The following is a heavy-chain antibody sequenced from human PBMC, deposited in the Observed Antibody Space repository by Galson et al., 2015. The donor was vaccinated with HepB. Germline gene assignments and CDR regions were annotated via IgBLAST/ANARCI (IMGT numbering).Heavy chain of an antibody. Sequence: SLRLSCAASGFTFSGYYMNWVRQAPGKGLEWVSYISSSSSYTNYADSVKGRFTISRDNAKNSLYLQMNSLRAEDTAVYYCARGRGYCSGGSCRYWYFDLWGRGTLVTVSS. V-gene: IGHV3-11*06. CDR2: ISSSSSYT. J-gene: IGHJ2*01. CDR1: GFTFSGYY. CDR3: ARGRGYCSGGSCRYWYFDL. D-gene: IGHD2-15*01.